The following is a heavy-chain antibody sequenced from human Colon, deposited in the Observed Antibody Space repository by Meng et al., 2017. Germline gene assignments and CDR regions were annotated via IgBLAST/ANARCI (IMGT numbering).Heavy chain of an antibody. V-gene: IGHV4-61*03. J-gene: IGHJ4*02. CDR1: CCSVSSPSYY. CDR3: ARGRGSYSSIDF. Sequence: QRQSSAPALAKPSPTLAITISVSCCSVSSPSYYRSWLRQTPGKVLGWIGYVYYTGSANYHPSLKSRVTISVDTSKNHFSLILTSVTAADTAVYYCARGRGSYSSIDFWGQGTLVTVSS. CDR2: VYYTGSA. D-gene: IGHD1-26*01.